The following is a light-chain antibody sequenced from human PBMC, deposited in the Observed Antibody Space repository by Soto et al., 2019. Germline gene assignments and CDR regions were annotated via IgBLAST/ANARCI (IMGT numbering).Light chain of an antibody. V-gene: IGLV2-14*01. CDR1: SSDVGAHNL. J-gene: IGLJ1*01. Sequence: QSVLTQPASVSGSPGQSITISCTGTSSDVGAHNLVSWYQQHPGKAPKLMIYEVSNRPSGVSDRFSGSKSGNTASLTISGLQAEDEADYYCNSYTNTAARVFGTGTKVTVL. CDR3: NSYTNTAARV. CDR2: EVS.